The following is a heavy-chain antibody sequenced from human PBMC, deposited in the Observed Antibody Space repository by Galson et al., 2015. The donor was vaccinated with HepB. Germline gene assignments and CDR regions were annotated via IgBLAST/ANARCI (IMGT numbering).Heavy chain of an antibody. J-gene: IGHJ6*02. CDR3: ARDLVRFRNIVATTTRDSYYYYGMDV. CDR2: INPSGGST. CDR1: GYTFTSYY. D-gene: IGHD5-12*01. V-gene: IGHV1-46*03. Sequence: SVKVSCKASGYTFTSYYMHWVRQAPGQGLEWMGIINPSGGSTSYAQKFQGRVTMTRDTSTSTVYMELSSLRSEDTAVYYCARDLVRFRNIVATTTRDSYYYYGMDVWGQGTTVTVSS.